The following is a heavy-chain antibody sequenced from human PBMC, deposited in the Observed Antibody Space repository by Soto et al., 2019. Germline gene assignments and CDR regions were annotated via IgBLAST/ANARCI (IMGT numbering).Heavy chain of an antibody. CDR1: GFTFSSYA. J-gene: IGHJ3*02. Sequence: EVQLLESGGGLVQPGGSLRLSCAASGFTFSSYAMSWVRQAPGKGLEWVSAISGSGGSTYYADSAKGRFTISRDNSKNTLYLQMNSMRAEDTAVYYCAKPFGGGALWFGGTDAFDIWGQGTMVTVSS. CDR3: AKPFGGGALWFGGTDAFDI. V-gene: IGHV3-23*01. D-gene: IGHD3-10*01. CDR2: ISGSGGST.